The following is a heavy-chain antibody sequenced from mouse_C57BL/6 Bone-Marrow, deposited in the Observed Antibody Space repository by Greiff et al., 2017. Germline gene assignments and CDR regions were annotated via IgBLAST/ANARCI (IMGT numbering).Heavy chain of an antibody. J-gene: IGHJ3*01. V-gene: IGHV1-72*01. CDR2: IDPNSGGT. CDR3: ASSYYYGSSPAWFAY. D-gene: IGHD1-1*01. CDR1: GYTFTSYW. Sequence: VKLQQPGAELVKPGASVKLSCKASGYTFTSYWMHWVKQRPGRGLEWIGRIDPNSGGTKYNEKFKSKATLTVDKPSSTAYMQLSSLTSEDSAVYYCASSYYYGSSPAWFAYWGQGTLVTVSA.